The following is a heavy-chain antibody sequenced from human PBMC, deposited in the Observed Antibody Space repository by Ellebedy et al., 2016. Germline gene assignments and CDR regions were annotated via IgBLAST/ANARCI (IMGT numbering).Heavy chain of an antibody. CDR2: IKSKTDGGTT. Sequence: GESLKISXAASGFTFSNAWMSWVRQAPGKGLEWVGRIKSKTDGGTTDYAAPVKGRFTISRDDSKNTLYLQMNSLKTEDTAVYYCTTDPIVVVPAAIPDTGWGQGTLVTVSS. V-gene: IGHV3-15*01. J-gene: IGHJ4*02. CDR3: TTDPIVVVPAAIPDTG. D-gene: IGHD2-2*01. CDR1: GFTFSNAW.